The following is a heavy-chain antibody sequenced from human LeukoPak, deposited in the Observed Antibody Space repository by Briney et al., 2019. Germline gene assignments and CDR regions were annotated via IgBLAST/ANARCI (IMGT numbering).Heavy chain of an antibody. CDR1: GFTFSSYW. Sequence: PGGSLRLSCAASGFTFSSYWMHWVRQAPGKGLVWVSRINSDGSSTSYADSVKGRFTISRDNAKNTLYLQMNSLRAEDTAVYYCARVGGAAGKSGGDDAFDIWGQETMVTVSS. D-gene: IGHD6-13*01. CDR2: INSDGSST. J-gene: IGHJ3*02. V-gene: IGHV3-74*01. CDR3: ARVGGAAGKSGGDDAFDI.